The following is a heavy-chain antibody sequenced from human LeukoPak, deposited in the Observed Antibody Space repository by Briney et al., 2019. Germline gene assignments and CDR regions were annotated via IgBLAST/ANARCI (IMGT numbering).Heavy chain of an antibody. Sequence: SETLSLTCAVYGGSFSGYYWSWIRQPPGKGLEWIGEINHSGSTNYNPSLKSRVSISVDTSKNQFSLKLSSVTAADTAVYYCARVDMKGYSSSWRFDYWGQGTLVTVSS. V-gene: IGHV4-34*01. D-gene: IGHD6-13*01. J-gene: IGHJ4*02. CDR1: GGSFSGYY. CDR2: INHSGST. CDR3: ARVDMKGYSSSWRFDY.